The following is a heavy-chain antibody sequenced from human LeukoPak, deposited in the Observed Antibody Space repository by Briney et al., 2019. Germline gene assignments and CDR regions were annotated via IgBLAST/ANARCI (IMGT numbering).Heavy chain of an antibody. CDR2: ISSSGSTI. D-gene: IGHD3-3*01. CDR1: GFTFSSYE. Sequence: GGSLRLSCAASGFTFSSYEMNWVRQAPGKGLEWVSYISSSGSTIYYADSVKGRFTISRDNAKNSLYLQMNSLRAEDTAVYYCARENPGTIFGVVQYGMDVWDQGTTVTVSS. CDR3: ARENPGTIFGVVQYGMDV. J-gene: IGHJ6*02. V-gene: IGHV3-48*03.